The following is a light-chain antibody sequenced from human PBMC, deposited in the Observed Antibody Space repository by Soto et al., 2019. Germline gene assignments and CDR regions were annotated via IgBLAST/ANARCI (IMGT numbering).Light chain of an antibody. CDR1: QSLLYTSNNKNY. CDR3: QQYYNTPYT. Sequence: DIVMTQSPDXXXXSLGERATINCKSSQSLLYTSNNKNYLAWYQQKPGQPPKLLIYWASTRESGVPDRFSGSGSGTDFTLTISSLQAEDVAVFYCQQYYNTPYTFGQGTKLEIK. J-gene: IGKJ2*01. V-gene: IGKV4-1*01. CDR2: WAS.